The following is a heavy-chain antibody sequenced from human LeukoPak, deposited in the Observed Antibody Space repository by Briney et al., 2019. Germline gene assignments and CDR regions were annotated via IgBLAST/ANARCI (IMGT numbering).Heavy chain of an antibody. CDR2: IYYSGTT. CDR3: ASLHDTSGYLVGFDI. V-gene: IGHV4-30-4*01. D-gene: IGHD3-22*01. J-gene: IGHJ3*02. Sequence: PSQTLSLTCTVSGVSISSGDYYWSWVRQPPGKGLEWIGYIYYSGTTYYNPSLKSRATISVDTSKNEFSLKLSSVTAADTAVYYCASLHDTSGYLVGFDIWGQGTMVTVFS. CDR1: GVSISSGDYY.